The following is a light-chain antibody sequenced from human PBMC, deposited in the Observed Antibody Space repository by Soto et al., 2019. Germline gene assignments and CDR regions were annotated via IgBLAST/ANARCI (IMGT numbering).Light chain of an antibody. V-gene: IGKV1-39*01. J-gene: IGKJ3*01. CDR2: DAS. CDR3: QQGYTMPHT. Sequence: DSQMTQSPSSLSASLGDTVTITCRPSQSVTTYLNWYQQKPGKVPKLLIYDASMLQSGVPSRFSGSGSGTEFTLTISSLRPEDFATYYCQQGYTMPHTFGPGTKVEIK. CDR1: QSVTTY.